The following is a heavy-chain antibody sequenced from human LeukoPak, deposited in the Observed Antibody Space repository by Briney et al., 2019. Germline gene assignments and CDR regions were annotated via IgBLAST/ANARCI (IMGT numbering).Heavy chain of an antibody. Sequence: SVKVSCKASGGTFTSYAISWVRQAPGQGLEWMGGIIPIFGTANYAQKFQGRVTITADESTSTAYMELSSLRSEDTAVYYCAKDRGGSYYLFDYWGQGTLVTVSS. V-gene: IGHV1-69*01. J-gene: IGHJ4*02. CDR3: AKDRGGSYYLFDY. CDR1: GGTFTSYA. D-gene: IGHD1-26*01. CDR2: IIPIFGTA.